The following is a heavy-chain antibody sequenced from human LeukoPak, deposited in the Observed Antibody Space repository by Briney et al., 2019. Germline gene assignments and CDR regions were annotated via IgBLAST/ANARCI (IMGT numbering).Heavy chain of an antibody. CDR1: GFTFSSYA. D-gene: IGHD3-22*01. Sequence: PGRSLRLSCAASGFTFSSYAMHWVRQAPGKGLEWVAVISYDGSNKYYADSVKGRFTISRDNSKNTLYLQMNSLRAEDTAVYYCARDTYYYDSSGYYDGDWGQGTLVTVSS. CDR3: ARDTYYYDSSGYYDGD. J-gene: IGHJ4*02. V-gene: IGHV3-30-3*01. CDR2: ISYDGSNK.